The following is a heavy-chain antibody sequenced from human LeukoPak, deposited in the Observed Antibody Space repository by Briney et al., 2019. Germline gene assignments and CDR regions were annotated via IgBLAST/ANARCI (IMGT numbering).Heavy chain of an antibody. V-gene: IGHV3-7*01. CDR1: GFTFSSYW. J-gene: IGHJ6*02. Sequence: GGSLRLSCAASGFTFSSYWMSWVRQAPGKGLEWVANIKQGGSEKYYVDSVKGRFTISRDNAKNSLYLQMNSLRAEDTAVYYCAREGITMLRGVTYYYYGMDVWGQGTTVTVSS. CDR2: IKQGGSEK. D-gene: IGHD3-10*01. CDR3: AREGITMLRGVTYYYYGMDV.